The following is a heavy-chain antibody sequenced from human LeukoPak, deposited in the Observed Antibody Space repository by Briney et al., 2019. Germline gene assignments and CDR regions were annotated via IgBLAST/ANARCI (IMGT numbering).Heavy chain of an antibody. V-gene: IGHV1-2*02. CDR1: GYTFTGYY. CDR3: ARVAVMGYDFWSGYYSY. Sequence: ASVKVSCKASGYTFTGYYMHWVRQAPGQGLGWMGWINPNSGGTNYAQKFQGRVTMTRDTSISTAYMELSRLRSDDTAVYYCARVAVMGYDFWSGYYSYWGQGTLVTVSS. CDR2: INPNSGGT. J-gene: IGHJ4*02. D-gene: IGHD3-3*01.